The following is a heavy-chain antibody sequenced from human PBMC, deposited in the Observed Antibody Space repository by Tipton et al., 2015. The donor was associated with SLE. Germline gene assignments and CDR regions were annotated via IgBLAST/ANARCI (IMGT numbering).Heavy chain of an antibody. Sequence: QSGAEVKKPGASVKVSCKASGYTFTSYDINWVRQATGQGLEWMGWMNPNSGNTGYAQKFQGRVTMTRDTSISTAYMELSRLRSDDTAIYYCAREDFMVITSLGLGYWGQGTLVTVSS. V-gene: IGHV1-8*01. D-gene: IGHD2-21*01. CDR3: AREDFMVITSLGLGY. CDR2: MNPNSGNT. CDR1: GYTFTSYD. J-gene: IGHJ4*02.